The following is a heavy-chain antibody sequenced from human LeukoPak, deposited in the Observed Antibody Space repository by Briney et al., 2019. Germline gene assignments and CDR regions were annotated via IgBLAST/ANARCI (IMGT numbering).Heavy chain of an antibody. CDR2: TYYNGST. V-gene: IGHV4-59*01. CDR1: GGSISSYY. D-gene: IGHD3-22*01. CDR3: ARSSVDYYESSGYYYYYGVDV. Sequence: SETLSLTCTVSGGSISSYYWNWIRQPPGKGLEWIGYTYYNGSTNYHPSLKSRVTISVDTSKNQFSLKLSSVTAADTAVYYCARSSVDYYESSGYYYYYGVDVWGQGTTVTVSS. J-gene: IGHJ6*02.